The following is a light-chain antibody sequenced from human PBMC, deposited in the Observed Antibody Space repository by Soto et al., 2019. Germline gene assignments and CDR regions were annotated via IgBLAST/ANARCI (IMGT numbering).Light chain of an antibody. CDR1: QSVNSN. J-gene: IGKJ1*01. CDR3: QQYNNWPP. CDR2: GAS. Sequence: EIVMTQSPATLSVSPGERATLSCRASQSVNSNVAGYQQKPGQAPRLLIYGASTRATGVPARLSGSGSGTEFILAVSGLQSEDCAVYFCQQYNNWPPFGQGTKVEIK. V-gene: IGKV3-15*01.